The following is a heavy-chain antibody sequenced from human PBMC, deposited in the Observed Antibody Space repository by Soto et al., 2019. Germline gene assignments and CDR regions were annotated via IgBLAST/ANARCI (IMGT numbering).Heavy chain of an antibody. V-gene: IGHV1-69*13. Sequence: GASVKVSCKASRGTFSSYAISWVRQAPGQGLEWMGGIIPIFGTANYAQKFQGRVTITADESTSTAYMELSSLRSEDTAVYYCARWGGGYSNWGTYYYYGMDVWGQGTTVTVSS. CDR1: RGTFSSYA. CDR3: ARWGGGYSNWGTYYYYGMDV. D-gene: IGHD4-4*01. CDR2: IIPIFGTA. J-gene: IGHJ6*02.